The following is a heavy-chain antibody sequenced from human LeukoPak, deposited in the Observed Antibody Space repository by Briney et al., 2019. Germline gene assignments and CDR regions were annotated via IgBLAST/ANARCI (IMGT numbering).Heavy chain of an antibody. CDR3: ARARGYCSSTSCLGHPNWFDP. V-gene: IGHV1-2*04. CDR2: INPNSGGT. J-gene: IGHJ5*02. Sequence: ASVKVSFKASGYTFTVYYMHWVRQAPGQGHEWMGWINPNSGGTNYAQKFQGWVTITRDTTISTAYMELSRLRSDDTAVYYCARARGYCSSTSCLGHPNWFDPWGQGTLVTVSS. CDR1: GYTFTVYY. D-gene: IGHD2-2*01.